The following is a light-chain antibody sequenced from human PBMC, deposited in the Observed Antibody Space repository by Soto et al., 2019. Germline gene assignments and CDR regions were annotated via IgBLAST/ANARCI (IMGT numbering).Light chain of an antibody. J-gene: IGKJ1*01. CDR3: QQYNDWPRT. Sequence: EIVMTQSPATLSVSPGERATLSCRASQNINRNLAWYQQKPGQTPRLLIYESSTRATEVPVRFSGSGSGTEFTLTISGLQSEDFAIYHCQQYNDWPRTFGQGTKVDIK. CDR2: ESS. V-gene: IGKV3-15*01. CDR1: QNINRN.